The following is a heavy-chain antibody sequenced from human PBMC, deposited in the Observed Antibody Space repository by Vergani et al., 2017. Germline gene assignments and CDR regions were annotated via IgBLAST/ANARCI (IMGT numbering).Heavy chain of an antibody. CDR2: INHSGST. Sequence: QVQLQQWGAGLLKPSETLSLTCAVYGGSFSGYYWSWIRQPPGKGLEWIGEINHSGSTNYNPSLKSRVTISVDTSKNKFSLKLSSVTAADTAVYYCARSSDILTGYYFDYWGQGTLVTVSS. J-gene: IGHJ4*02. D-gene: IGHD3-9*01. V-gene: IGHV4-34*01. CDR3: ARSSDILTGYYFDY. CDR1: GGSFSGYY.